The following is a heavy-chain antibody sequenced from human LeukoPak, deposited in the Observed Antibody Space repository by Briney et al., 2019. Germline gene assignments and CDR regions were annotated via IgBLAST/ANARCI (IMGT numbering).Heavy chain of an antibody. CDR3: ARDHSLDY. J-gene: IGHJ4*02. V-gene: IGHV3-7*04. D-gene: IGHD2-15*01. CDR1: GFNFRTYS. Sequence: GGSLRLSCAASGFNFRTYSMNWVRQAPGKGLEWVANIKEDGSEKYYVDSVKGRFTISRDNAKNSLYLQMNSLRAEDTAVYYCARDHSLDYWGQGTVATVSS. CDR2: IKEDGSEK.